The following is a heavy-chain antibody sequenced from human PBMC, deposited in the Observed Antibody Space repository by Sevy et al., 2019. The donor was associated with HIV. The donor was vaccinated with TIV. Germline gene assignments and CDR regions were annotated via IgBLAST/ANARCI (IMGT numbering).Heavy chain of an antibody. V-gene: IGHV3-49*04. CDR1: GFTFGDYC. J-gene: IGHJ4*02. D-gene: IGHD6-13*01. CDR2: FKGDVYGGTV. CDR3: TRWKAAQSIFDY. Sequence: GGSLRLSCTASGFTFGDYCMSWVRQAPGKGLEWVVFFKGDVYGGTVDHAENLRGRLVVSRDDSKTIAYLQMNDLKTEDTGVYYCTRWKAAQSIFDYWGQGALVTVSS.